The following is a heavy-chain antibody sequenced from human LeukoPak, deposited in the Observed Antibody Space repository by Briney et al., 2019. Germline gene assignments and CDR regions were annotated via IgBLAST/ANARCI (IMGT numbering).Heavy chain of an antibody. V-gene: IGHV1-18*01. CDR2: ISPYNGHT. J-gene: IGHJ4*02. Sequence: ASVKVSCKASGYTFSSYGISWVRLAPGQGLEWMAWISPYNGHTNYAQNFQGRVTISADTSTGTTYMDLNILRSDDTAVYYCATLGEGEKASMSVVGLSGVDSWGQGTLITVSS. D-gene: IGHD3-16*01. CDR1: GYTFSSYG. CDR3: ATLGEGEKASMSVVGLSGVDS.